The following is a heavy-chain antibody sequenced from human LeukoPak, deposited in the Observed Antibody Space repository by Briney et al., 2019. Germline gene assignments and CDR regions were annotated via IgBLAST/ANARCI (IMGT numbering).Heavy chain of an antibody. CDR2: INPNIGGT. J-gene: IGHJ4*02. V-gene: IGHV1-2*02. CDR1: GYTFTGYY. D-gene: IGHD3-16*01. CDR3: ARVPGELQTHFDY. Sequence: WASVTVSFKASGYTFTGYYMHWVRQAPGQGLEWMGWINPNIGGTNYAQKFQGRVTMTRDTSISTAYMDLSSLTSDDTAVYYCARVPGELQTHFDYWGQGTLVTVSS.